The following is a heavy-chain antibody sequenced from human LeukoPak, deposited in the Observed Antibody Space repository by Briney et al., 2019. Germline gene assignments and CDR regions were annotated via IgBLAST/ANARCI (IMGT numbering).Heavy chain of an antibody. CDR2: IQTSGST. D-gene: IGHD3-10*01. Sequence: PSETLSLTCSVSGDSISSHYWSWIRQPPGKGLDWIGYIQTSGSTHYNPSLKSRVTISTDTSKNQFSLKLSSVTAADTAVYYCARVTVDYYGSGSYSPWFDPWGQGTLVTVSS. CDR3: ARVTVDYYGSGSYSPWFDP. CDR1: GDSISSHY. V-gene: IGHV4-4*09. J-gene: IGHJ5*02.